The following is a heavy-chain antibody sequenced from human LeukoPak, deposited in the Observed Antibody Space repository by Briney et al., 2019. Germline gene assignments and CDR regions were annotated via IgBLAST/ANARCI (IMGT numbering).Heavy chain of an antibody. Sequence: PGGSLRLSCAASGFTFSSYSMNWVRQAPGKGLEWVSSISSSSSYIYYADSVKGRFTISRDNAKNSLYLQMNSLRAEDTAVYYCARVGGGSYGHRREGYYFDYWGQGTLVTVSS. J-gene: IGHJ4*02. D-gene: IGHD3-16*01. CDR3: ARVGGGSYGHRREGYYFDY. V-gene: IGHV3-21*01. CDR2: ISSSSSYI. CDR1: GFTFSSYS.